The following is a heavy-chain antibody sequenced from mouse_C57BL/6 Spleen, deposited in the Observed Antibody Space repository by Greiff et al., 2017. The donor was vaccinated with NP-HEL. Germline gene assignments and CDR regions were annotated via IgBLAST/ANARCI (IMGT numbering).Heavy chain of an antibody. CDR1: GFTFSDYG. CDR3: ARGDYLDY. CDR2: ISSGSSTI. J-gene: IGHJ2*01. Sequence: VQLQQSGGGLVKPGGSLKLSCAASGFTFSDYGMHWVRQAPEKGLEWVAYISSGSSTIYYADTVKGRFTISRDNAKNTLFLQMTSLRSEDTAMYYCARGDYLDYWGQGTTLTVSS. V-gene: IGHV5-17*01.